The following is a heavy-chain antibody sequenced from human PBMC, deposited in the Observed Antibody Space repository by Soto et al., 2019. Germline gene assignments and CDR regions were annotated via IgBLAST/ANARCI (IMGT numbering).Heavy chain of an antibody. J-gene: IGHJ4*02. CDR3: AREADHSSSWYRGYFDY. CDR2: INAGNGNT. Sequence: QVQLVQSGAEVKKPGASVKVSCKASGYTFTSYAMHWVRQAPGQRLEWMGWINAGNGNTKYSQKFQGRVTITRDTSASTAYMELSSLRSEDTAVYDCAREADHSSSWYRGYFDYWGQGTLVTVSS. D-gene: IGHD6-13*01. V-gene: IGHV1-3*01. CDR1: GYTFTSYA.